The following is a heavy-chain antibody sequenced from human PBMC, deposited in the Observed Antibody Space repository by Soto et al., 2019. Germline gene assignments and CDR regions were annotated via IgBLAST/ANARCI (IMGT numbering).Heavy chain of an antibody. D-gene: IGHD2-15*01. Sequence: GGSLRLSCAASGFTFSSYWMHWVRQAPGKGLVWVSRINSDGSSTSYADSVKGRFTISRDNAKNTLYLQMNSLRAEDTAVYYCAREVVVVVAATPPKSYYYYYYMDVWGKGTTVTVSS. V-gene: IGHV3-74*01. CDR2: INSDGSST. CDR1: GFTFSSYW. J-gene: IGHJ6*03. CDR3: AREVVVVVAATPPKSYYYYYYMDV.